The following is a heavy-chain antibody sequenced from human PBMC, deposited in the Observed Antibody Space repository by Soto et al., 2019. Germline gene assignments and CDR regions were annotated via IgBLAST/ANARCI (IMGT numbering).Heavy chain of an antibody. CDR3: AQGGFINPLWDY. V-gene: IGHV3-23*01. CDR2: ISGSGGST. J-gene: IGHJ4*02. CDR1: GFTFSSYA. D-gene: IGHD3-10*01. Sequence: VGFLRLSCAASGFTFSSYAMSWVRQAPGKGLEWVSAISGSGGSTYYADSVKGRFTISRDNSKKTLYLQMNSLRAEDTAVYYCAQGGFINPLWDYWGQGTLVTVSS.